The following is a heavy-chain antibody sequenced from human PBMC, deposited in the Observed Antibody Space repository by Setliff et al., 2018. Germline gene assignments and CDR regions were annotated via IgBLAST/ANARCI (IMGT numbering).Heavy chain of an antibody. Sequence: PGGSLRLSCAASGFTFDDYVMSWVRQAPGKGLEWVSDINRNGGRIGYADPMKGRFTISRDNAKNSLYLQMNSLGAEDTALYYCARAHRYFSDTTGSFYDQGRSAFDVWGQGTMVTVSS. J-gene: IGHJ3*01. CDR3: ARAHRYFSDTTGSFYDQGRSAFDV. D-gene: IGHD3-22*01. CDR1: GFTFDDYV. CDR2: INRNGGRI. V-gene: IGHV3-20*04.